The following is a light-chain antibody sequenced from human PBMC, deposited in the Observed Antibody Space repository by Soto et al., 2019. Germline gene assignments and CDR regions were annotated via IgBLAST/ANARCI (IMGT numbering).Light chain of an antibody. J-gene: IGKJ5*01. Sequence: EIVLTQSPGTLSLSPGERATLSCKASQSVSSNYLAWYQQKPGQAPRLLIYGASNRATGIPARFSGSGSGTDFTLTISSLEPEDFAVYYCHQRNNWPITFGQGTRLEIK. V-gene: IGKV3-11*01. CDR3: HQRNNWPIT. CDR2: GAS. CDR1: QSVSSNY.